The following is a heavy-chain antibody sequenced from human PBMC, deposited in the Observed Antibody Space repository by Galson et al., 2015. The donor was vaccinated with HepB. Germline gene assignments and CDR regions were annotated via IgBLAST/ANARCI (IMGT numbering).Heavy chain of an antibody. D-gene: IGHD5-24*01. CDR2: IWYDGSNN. Sequence: SLRLSCAASGSTFSSYGMHWVRQAPGKGLEWVAVIWYDGSNNYYADSVKGRFTISRDSSKNTLYLQMNTLRAEDTAVYYCARDAYNYLDYWGQGTLVTVSS. CDR1: GSTFSSYG. J-gene: IGHJ4*02. V-gene: IGHV3-33*01. CDR3: ARDAYNYLDY.